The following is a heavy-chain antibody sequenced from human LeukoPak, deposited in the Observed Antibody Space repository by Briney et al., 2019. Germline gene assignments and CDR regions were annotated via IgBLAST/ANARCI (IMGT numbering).Heavy chain of an antibody. CDR2: IYYSGST. CDR3: AMSYYGSGSLLDY. Sequence: PSETLSLTCTVSGGTTSSSRYYWGWIRQPPGKGLEWIGSIYYSGSTYYNPSLKSRVTISVDTSKNQFSLKLSSVTAADTAVYYCAMSYYGSGSLLDYWGQGTLVTVSS. V-gene: IGHV4-39*01. CDR1: GGTTSSSRYY. J-gene: IGHJ4*02. D-gene: IGHD3-10*01.